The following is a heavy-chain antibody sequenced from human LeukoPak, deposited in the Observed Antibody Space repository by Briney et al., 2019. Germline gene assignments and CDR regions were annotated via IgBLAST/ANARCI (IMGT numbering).Heavy chain of an antibody. D-gene: IGHD2-2*01. V-gene: IGHV1-69*02. Sequence: SVKVSCKASGGTFSSYTISWVRQAPGQGLEWMGRFIPILGIANYAQKFQGRVTITADKSTSTAYMELSSLRSEDTAVYYCARIVVVPADSPFDYWGQGTLVTVSS. CDR1: GGTFSSYT. CDR3: ARIVVVPADSPFDY. J-gene: IGHJ4*02. CDR2: FIPILGIA.